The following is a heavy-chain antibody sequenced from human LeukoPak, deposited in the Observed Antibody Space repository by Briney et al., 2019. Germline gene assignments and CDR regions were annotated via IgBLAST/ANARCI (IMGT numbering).Heavy chain of an antibody. CDR2: INPNSGGT. CDR1: GYTLTGYY. J-gene: IGHJ4*02. D-gene: IGHD3-10*01. CDR3: ARDQRGPYGSGSYRY. Sequence: ASVKVSCKASGYTLTGYYMHWVRQAPGQGLEWMGWINPNSGGTNYAQKFQGRVTMTRDTSISTAYMELSRLRSDDTAVYYCARDQRGPYGSGSYRYWGQGTLVTVSS. V-gene: IGHV1-2*02.